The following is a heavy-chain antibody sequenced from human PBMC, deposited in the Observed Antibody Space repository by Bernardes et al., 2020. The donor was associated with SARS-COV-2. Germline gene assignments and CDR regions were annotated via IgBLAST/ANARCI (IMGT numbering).Heavy chain of an antibody. J-gene: IGHJ3*02. CDR2: IYYSGST. D-gene: IGHD3-3*01. Sequence: ETLSLTCTVSGGSISSYYWSWIRQPPGKGLEWIGYIYYSGSTNYNPSLKSRVTISVDTSKNQFSLKLSSVTAADTAVYYCARVREYDFWSGYYKSDAFDIWGQGTMVTVSS. CDR3: ARVREYDFWSGYYKSDAFDI. V-gene: IGHV4-59*01. CDR1: GGSISSYY.